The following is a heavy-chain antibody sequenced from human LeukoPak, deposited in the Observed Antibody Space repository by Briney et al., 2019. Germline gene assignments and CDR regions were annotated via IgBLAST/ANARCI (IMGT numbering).Heavy chain of an antibody. CDR2: ISGSGNST. CDR1: GFTFSSYA. CDR3: AKNAERDHGYFDY. D-gene: IGHD1-1*01. V-gene: IGHV3-23*01. Sequence: GGSLRLSCAASGFTFSSYAMTWVRQAPGKGLEWVSAISGSGNSTYYADSVKGRFTISRDNSKNTLYLQMNSLRAEDTAVYYCAKNAERDHGYFDYWGQGTLVTVSS. J-gene: IGHJ4*02.